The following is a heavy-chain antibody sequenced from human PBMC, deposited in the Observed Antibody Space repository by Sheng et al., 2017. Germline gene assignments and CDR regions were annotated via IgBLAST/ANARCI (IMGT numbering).Heavy chain of an antibody. J-gene: IGHJ4*02. CDR2: INHSGST. CDR3: ARGSGGKGWVVDY. V-gene: IGHV4-34*01. Sequence: QVQLQQWGAGLLKPSETLSLTCAVYGGSFSGYYWSWIRQPPGKGLEWIGEINHSGSTNYNPSLKSRVTISVDTSKNQFSLKLSSVTAADTAVYYCARGSGGKGWVVDYWGQGTLVTVSS. D-gene: IGHD2-15*01. CDR1: GGSFSGYY.